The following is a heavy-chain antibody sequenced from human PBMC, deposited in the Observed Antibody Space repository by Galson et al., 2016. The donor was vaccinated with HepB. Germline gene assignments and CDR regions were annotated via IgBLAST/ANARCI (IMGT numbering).Heavy chain of an antibody. CDR2: ISGYNGKT. D-gene: IGHD2-21*02. J-gene: IGHJ6*02. V-gene: IGHV1-18*04. CDR3: ARGAVTFLDYYGMDV. Sequence: SVKVSCRASGYTFTSYGISWVRQAPGQGLEWVGWISGYNGKTHNAQKVQGRVTMTTDTSTTTAFMELRNLRSDDTAVYYCARGAVTFLDYYGMDVWGQGTTVTVSS. CDR1: GYTFTSYG.